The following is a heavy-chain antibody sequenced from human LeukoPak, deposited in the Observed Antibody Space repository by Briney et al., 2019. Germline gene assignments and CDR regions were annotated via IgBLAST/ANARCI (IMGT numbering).Heavy chain of an antibody. V-gene: IGHV1-8*01. CDR1: GYTFTSHD. Sequence: ASVKVSCKASGYTFTSHDINWVRQATEQGLEWMGWMNPNSGNTGYAQKFQGRVTMTRNTSISTAYMELSSLRSEDTAVYYCAAHSKYYYYYGMDVWGQGTTVTVSS. CDR2: MNPNSGNT. D-gene: IGHD4-11*01. J-gene: IGHJ6*02. CDR3: AAHSKYYYYYGMDV.